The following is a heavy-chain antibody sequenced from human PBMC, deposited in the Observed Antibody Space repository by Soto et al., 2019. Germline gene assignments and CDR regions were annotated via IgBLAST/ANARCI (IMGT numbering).Heavy chain of an antibody. V-gene: IGHV4-39*01. D-gene: IGHD6-19*01. J-gene: IGHJ5*02. CDR1: GGSISSSSYY. CDR2: IYYSGST. Sequence: QLQLQESGPGLVKPSETLSLTCTVSGGSISSSSYYWGWIRQPPGKGLEWIGSIYYSGSTYYNPSLKRRVTISGDTSKNQCSLKLSAVTAADTAVYYCARGAPVPGIAVVDRGWFDPWGQGTLVTVSS. CDR3: ARGAPVPGIAVVDRGWFDP.